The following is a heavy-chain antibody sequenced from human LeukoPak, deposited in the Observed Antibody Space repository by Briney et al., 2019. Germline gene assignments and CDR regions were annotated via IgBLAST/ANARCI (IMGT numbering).Heavy chain of an antibody. CDR3: ASTPHTTPNAYYYYYMDV. J-gene: IGHJ6*03. CDR1: GFTFSSYG. D-gene: IGHD2-15*01. V-gene: IGHV3-30*03. CDR2: ISYDGSNK. Sequence: PGGSLRLSCAASGFTFSSYGMHWVRQAPGKGLEWVAVISYDGSNKYYADSVKGRFTISRDNSKNTLYLQMNSLRAEDTAVYYCASTPHTTPNAYYYYYMDVWGKGTTVTVSS.